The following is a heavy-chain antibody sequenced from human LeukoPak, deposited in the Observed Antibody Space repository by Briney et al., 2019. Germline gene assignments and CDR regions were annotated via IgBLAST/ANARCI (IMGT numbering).Heavy chain of an antibody. CDR3: ARDPGYDYGYDY. Sequence: GGSLRLSCAVSGFTVTDNYMSWVRQAPGKGLEWVSVIYSGDDTYYADSVKGRFPISRDNSKNTLYLQMNSLRVEDTAVYYCARDPGYDYGYDYWGQGTLVTVSS. CDR2: IYSGDDT. CDR1: GFTVTDNY. J-gene: IGHJ4*02. V-gene: IGHV3-53*01. D-gene: IGHD5-18*01.